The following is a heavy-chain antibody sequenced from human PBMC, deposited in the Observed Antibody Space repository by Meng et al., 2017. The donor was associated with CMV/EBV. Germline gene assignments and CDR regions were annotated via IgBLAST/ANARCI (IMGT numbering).Heavy chain of an antibody. J-gene: IGHJ4*02. V-gene: IGHV3-74*01. CDR3: ARKSPPDY. Sequence: GESLKISCAASGFTFSCYWMHWVRQAPGKGPVWVSRINSDGSSTSYADSVKGRFTISRDNAKNTLYLQMNSLRAEDTTVYYCARKSPPDYWGQGTLVTVSS. CDR2: INSDGSST. CDR1: GFTFSCYW.